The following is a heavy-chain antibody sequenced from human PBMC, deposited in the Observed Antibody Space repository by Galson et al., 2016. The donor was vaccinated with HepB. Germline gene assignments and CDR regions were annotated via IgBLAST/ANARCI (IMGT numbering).Heavy chain of an antibody. CDR1: GDSVNYFY. CDR3: ARRRPGGSMDF. J-gene: IGHJ6*02. D-gene: IGHD1-1*01. Sequence: ETLSLTCSVSGDSVNYFYWSWIRQSPGKGLEWIGYIYYSGSTSYNPSLKSRLTIPIDKSKNRFSLQLNSVTAADTAVYFCARRRPGGSMDFWGPGTTVTVSS. V-gene: IGHV4-59*08. CDR2: IYYSGST.